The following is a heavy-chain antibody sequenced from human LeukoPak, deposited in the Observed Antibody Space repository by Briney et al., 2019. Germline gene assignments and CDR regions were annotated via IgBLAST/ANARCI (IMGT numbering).Heavy chain of an antibody. V-gene: IGHV3-48*04. Sequence: GGSLRLSCAASGFTFSSYSMNWLRQAPGKGLEWVSYISSSSSTIYYADSVKGRFTISRDNAKNSLYLQMNSLRAEDTAVYYCARATGSSGAHFDYWGQGTLVTVSS. J-gene: IGHJ4*02. CDR2: ISSSSSTI. CDR3: ARATGSSGAHFDY. D-gene: IGHD3-22*01. CDR1: GFTFSSYS.